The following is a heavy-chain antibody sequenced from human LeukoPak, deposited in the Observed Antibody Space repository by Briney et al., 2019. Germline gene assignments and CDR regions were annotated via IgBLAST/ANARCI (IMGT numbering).Heavy chain of an antibody. V-gene: IGHV1-69*01. Sequence: SVKVSCKASVGTFSSYAISWVQQAPGQGLEWMGGIIPIFGTANYAQKFQGRVTITADESTSTAYMELSSLRSEDTAVYYCARVYGDDGTDYWGQGTLVTVSS. CDR1: VGTFSSYA. CDR3: ARVYGDDGTDY. CDR2: IIPIFGTA. D-gene: IGHD4-17*01. J-gene: IGHJ4*02.